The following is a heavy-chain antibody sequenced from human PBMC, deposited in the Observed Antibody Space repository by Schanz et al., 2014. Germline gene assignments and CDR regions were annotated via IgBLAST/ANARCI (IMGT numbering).Heavy chain of an antibody. CDR1: GYTFTDYY. D-gene: IGHD3-10*01. J-gene: IGHJ6*02. Sequence: QVQLVQSGAEVKKPGASVKVSCKASGYTFTDYYIHWVRQAPGQGLEWMGWISANSGGPNYAQKFQGRVTMTRDTSISTAYMELSRLKSDDTAVYYCARALFGSGHGDVWGQGTTVTVSS. CDR3: ARALFGSGHGDV. CDR2: ISANSGGP. V-gene: IGHV1-2*02.